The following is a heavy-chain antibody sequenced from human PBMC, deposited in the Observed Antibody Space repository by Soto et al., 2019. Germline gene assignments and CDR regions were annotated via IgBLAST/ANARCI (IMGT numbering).Heavy chain of an antibody. J-gene: IGHJ4*02. D-gene: IGHD6-13*01. Sequence: EVQLVESGGGLVKPGGSLRLSCTASGFTFNNAWLSWVRQAPGNGLEWVGRIKSKTDGGTTDYAAPVKGRFTISRDDSENMLYLQMNSLKTEDTAVYYCTTGRGQQELAFDYWGQGTLLTVSS. CDR2: IKSKTDGGTT. CDR1: GFTFNNAW. CDR3: TTGRGQQELAFDY. V-gene: IGHV3-15*01.